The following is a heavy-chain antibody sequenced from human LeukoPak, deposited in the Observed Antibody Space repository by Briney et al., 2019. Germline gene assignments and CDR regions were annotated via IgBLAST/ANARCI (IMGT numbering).Heavy chain of an antibody. J-gene: IGHJ6*03. D-gene: IGHD3-10*01. Sequence: PGGSLRLSCAASGFTFDDYAMHWVRQAPGKGLEWVSLISWDGGSTYYADSVKGRFTISRDNSKNSLYLQMNSLRAEDTAVYYCARTYGSGSYYYYYYMDVWGKGTTVTISS. CDR2: ISWDGGST. V-gene: IGHV3-43D*03. CDR3: ARTYGSGSYYYYYYMDV. CDR1: GFTFDDYA.